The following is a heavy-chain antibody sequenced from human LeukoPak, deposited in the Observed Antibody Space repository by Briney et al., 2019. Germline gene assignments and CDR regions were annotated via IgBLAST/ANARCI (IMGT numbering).Heavy chain of an antibody. CDR1: GGSISSYY. J-gene: IGHJ3*02. Sequence: SETLSLTCTVSGGSISSYYWSWVRQPAGKGLEWIGRIYASGNTNYNPSLKGRVTISVDTSKNQFSLKLSSVTAADTAVYYCAWESAFDAFDIWGQGTMVTVSS. CDR3: AWESAFDAFDI. D-gene: IGHD3-3*01. CDR2: IYASGNT. V-gene: IGHV4-4*07.